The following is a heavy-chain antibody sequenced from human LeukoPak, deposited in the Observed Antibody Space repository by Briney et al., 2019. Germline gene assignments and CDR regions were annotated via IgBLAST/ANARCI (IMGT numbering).Heavy chain of an antibody. CDR1: GGSISSYY. V-gene: IGHV4-59*12. CDR3: ARGGVTHNYYYYYYMDV. D-gene: IGHD3-3*01. J-gene: IGHJ6*03. Sequence: PSETLSLTCTVSGGSISSYYWSWIRQPPGKGLEWIGYIYYSGSTNYNPSLKSRVTISVDTSKNQFSLKLSSVTAADTAVYYCARGGVTHNYYYYYYMDVWGKGTTVTVSS. CDR2: IYYSGST.